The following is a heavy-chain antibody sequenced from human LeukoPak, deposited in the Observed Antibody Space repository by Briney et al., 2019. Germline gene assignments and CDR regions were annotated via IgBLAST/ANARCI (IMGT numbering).Heavy chain of an antibody. Sequence: GESLKISCKASGYSFTTYWIGWVRQMPGKGLEWMGIVYPLDSDTNYSPSFQGQVTISADKSISTAYLQWTSLQASDTAMYYCAKLRWPQGDRSSFDFWGQGTLVTVSS. D-gene: IGHD6-6*01. V-gene: IGHV5-51*01. J-gene: IGHJ4*02. CDR3: AKLRWPQGDRSSFDF. CDR1: GYSFTTYW. CDR2: VYPLDSDT.